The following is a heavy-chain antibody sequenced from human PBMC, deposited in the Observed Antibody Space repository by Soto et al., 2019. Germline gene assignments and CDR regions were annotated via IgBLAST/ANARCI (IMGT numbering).Heavy chain of an antibody. J-gene: IGHJ4*02. CDR1: GPTFSGYW. V-gene: IGHV3-7*01. CDR2: IRHDGSES. D-gene: IGHD4-4*01. Sequence: EVQLVESGGGLVQPGGSLRLSCAASGPTFSGYWMSWFRRPPGKGLGWVATIRHDGSESYYLDSVKGRFTTSRDNAKNSLYLQMNSLRAEDTAVYYCARESYSNYAYWGQGTLVTVSS. CDR3: ARESYSNYAY.